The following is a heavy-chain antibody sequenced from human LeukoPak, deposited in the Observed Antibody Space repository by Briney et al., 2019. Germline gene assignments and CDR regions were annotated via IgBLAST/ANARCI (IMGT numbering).Heavy chain of an antibody. D-gene: IGHD1-26*01. CDR1: GFTFSSYS. J-gene: IGHJ6*03. CDR3: ARISDLSGSYCMDV. CDR2: ISSSSSYI. Sequence: GGSLRLSCAASGFTFSSYSMNWVRQAPGKGLEWVSSISSSSSYIYYADSVKGRFTISRDNAKNSLYLQMNSLETDDTAVYYCARISDLSGSYCMDVWGKGTTVTVSS. V-gene: IGHV3-21*04.